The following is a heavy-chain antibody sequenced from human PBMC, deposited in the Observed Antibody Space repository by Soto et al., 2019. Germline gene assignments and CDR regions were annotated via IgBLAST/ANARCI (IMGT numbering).Heavy chain of an antibody. CDR3: ARDRRDYDILTGYYPDDAFDI. CDR1: GYTFTSYG. D-gene: IGHD3-9*01. J-gene: IGHJ3*02. Sequence: GASVKVSCKASGYTFTSYGISWVRQAPGQGLEWMGWISAYNGNTNYAQKLQGRVTMTTDTSTSTAYMELRSLRSDDTAVYYCARDRRDYDILTGYYPDDAFDIWGQGTMVTVSS. V-gene: IGHV1-18*01. CDR2: ISAYNGNT.